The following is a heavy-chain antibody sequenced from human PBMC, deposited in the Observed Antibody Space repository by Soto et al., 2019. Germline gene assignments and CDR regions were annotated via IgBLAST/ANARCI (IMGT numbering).Heavy chain of an antibody. J-gene: IGHJ6*02. CDR2: IVVGSGNT. CDR3: AASDPRIAAAAYYYYYGMDV. D-gene: IGHD6-13*01. Sequence: ASLKVSCKASGFTFTSSAVQWVRQARGERLEWIGWIVVGSGNTNYAQKFQERVTITRDMSTSTAYMELSSLRSEDTAVYYCAASDPRIAAAAYYYYYGMDVWGQGTTVTVSS. V-gene: IGHV1-58*01. CDR1: GFTFTSSA.